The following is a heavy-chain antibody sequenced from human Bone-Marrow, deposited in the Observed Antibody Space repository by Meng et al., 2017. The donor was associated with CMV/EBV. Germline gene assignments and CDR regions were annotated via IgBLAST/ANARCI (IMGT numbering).Heavy chain of an antibody. Sequence: ASVKVSCKASGYTFTAHYFHWVRQAPGQGLEWMGWIHPHRGDTNYAQQFQGRVTMTRDTSISTAYMELSRLRSDDTAVYYCARDDDQLPYQTPDYGMDVWGQGTTVTVSS. CDR2: IHPHRGDT. D-gene: IGHD2-2*02. J-gene: IGHJ6*02. CDR1: GYTFTAHY. CDR3: ARDDDQLPYQTPDYGMDV. V-gene: IGHV1-2*02.